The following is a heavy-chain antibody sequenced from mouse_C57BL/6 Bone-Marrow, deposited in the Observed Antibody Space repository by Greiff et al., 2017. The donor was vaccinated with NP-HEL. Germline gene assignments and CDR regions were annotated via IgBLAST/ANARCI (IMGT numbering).Heavy chain of an antibody. CDR2: IHPNSGST. CDR3: ARRSGVTTIPTFYYFDY. CDR1: GYTFTSYW. V-gene: IGHV1-64*01. D-gene: IGHD1-1*01. Sequence: QVQLQQPGAELVKPGASVKLSCKASGYTFTSYWMHWVKQRPGQGLEWIGMIHPNSGSTNYNEKFKSKATLTVDKSSSTAYMQLSSLTSEDSAVYYCARRSGVTTIPTFYYFDYWGQGTTLTVSS. J-gene: IGHJ2*01.